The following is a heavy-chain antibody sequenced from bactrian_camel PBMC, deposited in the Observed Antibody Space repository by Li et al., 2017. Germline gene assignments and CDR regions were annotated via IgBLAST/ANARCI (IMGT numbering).Heavy chain of an antibody. CDR2: LERYGGT. Sequence: HVQLVESGGGSVQAGESLRLSCRVSDYSFSRYWAWFRQAPGKGREGVAVLERYGGTRVEDSVRGRFTISSDNVENTVYLQMNSLKPEDTAMYYCAAVRYGVTWYPLCRARSADFAYWGQGTQVTVS. V-gene: IGHV3S9*01. D-gene: IGHD6*01. CDR1: DYSFSRY. CDR3: AAVRYGVTWYPLCRARSADFAY. J-gene: IGHJ6*01.